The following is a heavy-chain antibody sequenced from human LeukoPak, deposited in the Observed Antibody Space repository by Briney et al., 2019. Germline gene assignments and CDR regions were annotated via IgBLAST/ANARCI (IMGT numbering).Heavy chain of an antibody. CDR1: GFTFDDYG. D-gene: IGHD6-19*01. CDR3: ARDGTPVAGNDY. CDR2: INWNGGST. V-gene: IGHV3-20*04. Sequence: GGSLRLSCAASGFTFDDYGMSWVRQAPGKGLEWVSGINWNGGSTTYADSVRGRFTISRDNAKNSLYLQMNSLRAEDTAVYYCARDGTPVAGNDYWGQGTLVTVSS. J-gene: IGHJ4*02.